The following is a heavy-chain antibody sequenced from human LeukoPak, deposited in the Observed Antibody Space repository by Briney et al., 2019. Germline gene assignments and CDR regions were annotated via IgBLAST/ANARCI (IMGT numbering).Heavy chain of an antibody. D-gene: IGHD1-14*01. CDR1: GGSFSGYH. J-gene: IGHJ5*02. CDR2: INHSGST. Sequence: SETLSLTCAVYGGSFSGYHWSWIRQPPGKGLEWIGEINHSGSTNYNPSLKSRVTISVDTSENQFSLKLSSVTAADTAVYYCARAKHDNRNWFDPWGQGTLVTISS. V-gene: IGHV4-34*01. CDR3: ARAKHDNRNWFDP.